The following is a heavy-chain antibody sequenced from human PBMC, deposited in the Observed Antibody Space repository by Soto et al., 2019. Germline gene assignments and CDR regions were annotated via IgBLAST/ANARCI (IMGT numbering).Heavy chain of an antibody. CDR3: ARPSDRLLWFGEFIDASGI. Sequence: SETLSLTCTVSGGSISSSSYYWGWIRQPPGKGLEWIGSIYYSGSTYYNPSLKSRVTISVDTSKNQFSLKLSSVTAADTAVYYCARPSDRLLWFGEFIDASGIWGQGTLVTLSS. V-gene: IGHV4-39*01. CDR2: IYYSGST. D-gene: IGHD3-10*01. J-gene: IGHJ3*02. CDR1: GGSISSSSYY.